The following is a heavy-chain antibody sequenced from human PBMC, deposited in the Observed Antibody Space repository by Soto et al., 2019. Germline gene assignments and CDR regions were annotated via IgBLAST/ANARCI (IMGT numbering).Heavy chain of an antibody. CDR2: IYYSGST. J-gene: IGHJ4*02. CDR3: ARVDYYDGSGYNDY. V-gene: IGHV4-59*01. D-gene: IGHD3-22*01. Sequence: SETLSLTCTVSGGSISSYYWSWIRQPPGKGLEWIGYIYYSGSTNYNPSLKSRVTISVDTSKNQFSLRLSSVTAADTAVYYCARVDYYDGSGYNDYWGQGTLVTVSS. CDR1: GGSISSYY.